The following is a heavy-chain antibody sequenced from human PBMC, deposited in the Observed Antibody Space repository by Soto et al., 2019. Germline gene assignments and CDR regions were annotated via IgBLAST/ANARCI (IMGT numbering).Heavy chain of an antibody. J-gene: IGHJ6*02. CDR2: IFSNDEK. D-gene: IGHD6-19*01. CDR3: ARFPYSSGLIYYYYGMDV. V-gene: IGHV2-26*01. CDR1: GFSLSNARMG. Sequence: GSGPTLVNPTETLTLTCTVAGFSLSNARMGVSWIRQPPGKALEWLAHIFSNDEKSYSTSLKSRLTISKDTSKSQVVLTMTNMDPVDTATYYCARFPYSSGLIYYYYGMDVWGQGTTVTVSS.